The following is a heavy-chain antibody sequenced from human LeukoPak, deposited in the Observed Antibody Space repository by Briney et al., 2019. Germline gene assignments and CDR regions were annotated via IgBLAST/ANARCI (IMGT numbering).Heavy chain of an antibody. J-gene: IGHJ4*02. V-gene: IGHV3-7*01. D-gene: IGHD3-10*01. Sequence: GGSLRLSCAASGFTFSSYWMSWVRQAPGKGLEWVANIKRDGSEKYYVDSVKGRFTISRDNAKNSLYLQMNSLRAEDTAVYYCARDPHGGSGSYYIRLGYWGQGTLVTVSS. CDR3: ARDPHGGSGSYYIRLGY. CDR2: IKRDGSEK. CDR1: GFTFSSYW.